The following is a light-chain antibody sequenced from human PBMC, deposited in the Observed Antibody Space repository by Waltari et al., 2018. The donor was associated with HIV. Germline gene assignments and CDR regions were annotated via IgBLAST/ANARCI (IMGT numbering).Light chain of an antibody. V-gene: IGLV1-40*01. CDR1: SFTIGARFA. CDR2: GST. J-gene: IGLJ3*02. Sequence: QYALTQPPSVSGAPGQRVTISCRGHSFTIGARFAVHWYHRVPGAAPKLLISGSTNRPSGVPDRFSGSTSGASASLTISELQTEDEGDYFCQSYDNSPSAWVFGTGTTLTVL. CDR3: QSYDNSPSAWV.